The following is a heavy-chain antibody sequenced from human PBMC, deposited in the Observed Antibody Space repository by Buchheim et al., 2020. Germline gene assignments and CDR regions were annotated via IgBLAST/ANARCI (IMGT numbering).Heavy chain of an antibody. CDR3: ARDSERATVY. J-gene: IGHJ4*02. CDR1: GGSFSDYY. D-gene: IGHD1-26*01. V-gene: IGHV4-34*01. CDR2: INHSGST. Sequence: QVQLQQWGAGLLKPSETLSLTCAVYGGSFSDYYWSWIRQPPGKGLEWIGEINHSGSTNFNPSHKSRVTMSVDTSKNQFSLKLSSVTAADTAVYYCARDSERATVYWGQGNL.